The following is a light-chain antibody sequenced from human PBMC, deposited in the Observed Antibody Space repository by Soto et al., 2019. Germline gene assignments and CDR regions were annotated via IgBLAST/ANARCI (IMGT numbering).Light chain of an antibody. V-gene: IGKV3-20*01. CDR3: QQCGSPPPLT. Sequence: EIVLTQSPGILSLSPGERATLSCRASQSVSDNYFAWYQQKPGQAPRLLIYGASIRATGSPDRFSGSGSGTDFTLIISRPEPEHFAIYYRQQCGSPPPLTFGGGTRVDI. CDR1: QSVSDNY. J-gene: IGKJ4*01. CDR2: GAS.